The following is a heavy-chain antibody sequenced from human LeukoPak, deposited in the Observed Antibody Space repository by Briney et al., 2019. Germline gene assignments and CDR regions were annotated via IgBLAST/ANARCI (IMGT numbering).Heavy chain of an antibody. V-gene: IGHV3-7*01. D-gene: IGHD1-26*01. CDR2: IKQDGSEK. CDR3: ARDGSGSYLYGRRSSKRKPIDY. Sequence: GGSLRLSCAASGFTFSNYAMSWVRQAPGKGLEWVANIKQDGSEKYYVDSVKGRFTISRDNAKNSLYLQMNSLRAEDTAVYYCARDGSGSYLYGRRSSKRKPIDYWGQGTLVTVSS. CDR1: GFTFSNYA. J-gene: IGHJ4*02.